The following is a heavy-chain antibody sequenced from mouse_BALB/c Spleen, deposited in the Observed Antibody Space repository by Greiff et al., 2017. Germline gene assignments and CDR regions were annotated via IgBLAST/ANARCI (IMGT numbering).Heavy chain of an antibody. CDR3: ARRGVRGYYYAMDY. D-gene: IGHD2-14*01. J-gene: IGHJ4*01. V-gene: IGHV5-6-2*01. CDR2: INSNGGST. Sequence: EVKVVESGGGLVKLGGSLKLSCAASGFTFSSYYMSWVRQTPEKRLELVAAINSNGGSTYYPDTVKGRFTISRDNAKNTLYLQMSSLKSEDTALYYCARRGVRGYYYAMDYWGQGTSVTVSS. CDR1: GFTFSSYY.